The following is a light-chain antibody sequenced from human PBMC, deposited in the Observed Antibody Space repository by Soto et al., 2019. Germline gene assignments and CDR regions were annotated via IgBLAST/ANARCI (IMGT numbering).Light chain of an antibody. Sequence: EIVLTQSPGTLSLSPGEKATLSCRASQSVSSRSLAWYQQKPGQAPRLLISDASNRAADIPDRFSGSGSGTDFTLTINRLEPEDFAVYYCQQYAGSPRTFGQGTKVHIK. CDR1: QSVSSRS. CDR3: QQYAGSPRT. J-gene: IGKJ1*01. V-gene: IGKV3-20*01. CDR2: DAS.